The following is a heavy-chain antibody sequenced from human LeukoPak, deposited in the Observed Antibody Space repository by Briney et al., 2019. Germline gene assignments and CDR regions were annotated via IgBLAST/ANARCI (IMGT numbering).Heavy chain of an antibody. J-gene: IGHJ4*02. CDR2: ISGSGGST. Sequence: GGSLRLSCAVSGITLSNYVMNWVRQAPGKGLEWVAGISGSGGSTNYADSVKGRFTISRDNSKNTLYLQMNSLRAEDTAVYFCAKRGVVIRVFLVGFHKEAYYFDSWGQGALVTVSS. CDR1: GITLSNYV. D-gene: IGHD3-10*01. V-gene: IGHV3-23*01. CDR3: AKRGVVIRVFLVGFHKEAYYFDS.